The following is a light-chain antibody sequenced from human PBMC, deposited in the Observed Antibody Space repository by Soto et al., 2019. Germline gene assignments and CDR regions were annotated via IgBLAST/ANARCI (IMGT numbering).Light chain of an antibody. J-gene: IGLJ1*01. CDR2: DVS. CDR1: ISYVGAYNF. Sequence: QSVLTHPASVSGSPGLSITISFTGTISYVGAYNFVSWYQQHPDKAPKLMIFDVSNRPSGVSNRFSGSKSGKPASLTISGIQSEDEAEYYCGSYTTSSNYVFGTWTKVPVL. CDR3: GSYTTSSNYV. V-gene: IGLV2-14*03.